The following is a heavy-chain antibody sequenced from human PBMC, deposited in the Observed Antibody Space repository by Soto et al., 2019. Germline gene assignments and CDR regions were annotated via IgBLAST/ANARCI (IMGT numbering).Heavy chain of an antibody. D-gene: IGHD6-19*01. Sequence: GGSLRLSCAASGFTFSSYSMNWVRQAPGKGLEWVSYISSSSTIYYADSVKGRFTISRDNAKNSLYLQMNSLRDEDTAVFYCARVFYSVAGTGGLDYWGQGTLVTVSS. CDR2: ISSSSTI. CDR1: GFTFSSYS. J-gene: IGHJ4*02. V-gene: IGHV3-48*02. CDR3: ARVFYSVAGTGGLDY.